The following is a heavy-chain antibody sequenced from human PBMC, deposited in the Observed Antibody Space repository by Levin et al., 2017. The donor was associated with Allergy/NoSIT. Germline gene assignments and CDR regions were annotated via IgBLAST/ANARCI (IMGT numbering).Heavy chain of an antibody. V-gene: IGHV3-23*01. Sequence: GESLKISCAASGFTFSSYAMSWVRQAPGKGLEWVSAISGSGGSTYYADSVKGRFTISRDNSKNTLYLQMNSLRAEDTAVYYCAGAYYDILTGYQRWYAFDIWGQGTMVTVSS. CDR3: AGAYYDILTGYQRWYAFDI. J-gene: IGHJ3*02. D-gene: IGHD3-9*01. CDR2: ISGSGGST. CDR1: GFTFSSYA.